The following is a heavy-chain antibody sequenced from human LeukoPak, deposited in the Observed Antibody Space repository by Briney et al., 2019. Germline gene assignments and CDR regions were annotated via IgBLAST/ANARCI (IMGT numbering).Heavy chain of an antibody. V-gene: IGHV4-39*01. CDR1: GGSISSSSYY. CDR2: IYYSGST. D-gene: IGHD6-19*01. Sequence: PSETLSLTCTVSGGSISSSSYYWGWIRQPPGKGLEWIGSIYYSGSTCYNPSLKSRVTISVDTSKNQFSLKLSSVTAADTAVYYCARPTSTGYSSGWYESGAFDIWGQGTMVTVSS. J-gene: IGHJ3*02. CDR3: ARPTSTGYSSGWYESGAFDI.